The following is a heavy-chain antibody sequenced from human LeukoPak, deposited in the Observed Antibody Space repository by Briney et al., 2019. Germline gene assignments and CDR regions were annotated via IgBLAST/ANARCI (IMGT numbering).Heavy chain of an antibody. CDR1: GFTFSSNY. CDR2: IYSGGST. J-gene: IGHJ4*02. CDR3: ARGPFMMDDY. V-gene: IGHV3-53*01. D-gene: IGHD3-16*01. Sequence: PGGSLRLSCAASGFTFSSNYMGWVRQAPGKGLEWVSVIYSGGSTYYADSVKGRFTISRDNSKNTLYLQMNSLRAEDTAVYYCARGPFMMDDYWGQGTLVTVSS.